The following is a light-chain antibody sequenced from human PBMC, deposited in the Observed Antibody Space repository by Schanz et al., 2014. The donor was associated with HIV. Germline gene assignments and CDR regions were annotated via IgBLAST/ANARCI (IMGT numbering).Light chain of an antibody. CDR1: QGISTSY. J-gene: IGKJ5*01. Sequence: ESVLTQSPGTLSLSPGERATLSCRASQGISTSYLAWYQQKPGQAPRLVIYGASSRATGIPDRFSASGSGADSTLPISRVEPEDFAVYYCQQYGSSPSRITFGQGTRLDIK. V-gene: IGKV3-20*01. CDR2: GAS. CDR3: QQYGSSPSRIT.